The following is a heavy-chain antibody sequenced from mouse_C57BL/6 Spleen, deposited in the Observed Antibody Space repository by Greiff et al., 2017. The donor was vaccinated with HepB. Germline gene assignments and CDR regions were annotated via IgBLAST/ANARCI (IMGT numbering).Heavy chain of an antibody. CDR1: GYTFTDYN. CDR2: INPNNGGT. D-gene: IGHD2-12*01. CDR3: ARRAYYIFAY. V-gene: IGHV1-18*01. J-gene: IGHJ3*01. Sequence: EVQLQQSGPELVKPGASVKIPCKASGYTFTDYNMDWVKQSHGKSLEWIGDINPNNGGTIYNQKFKGKATLTVDKSSSTAYMELRSLTSEDTAVYYCARRAYYIFAYWGQGTLVTVSA.